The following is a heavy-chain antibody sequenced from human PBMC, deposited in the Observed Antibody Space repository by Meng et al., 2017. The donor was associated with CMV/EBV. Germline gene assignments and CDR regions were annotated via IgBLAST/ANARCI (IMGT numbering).Heavy chain of an antibody. CDR3: ARGGGGSMVRGVIRRFGP. D-gene: IGHD3-10*01. CDR1: GGSFSGYY. CDR2: INHSGST. Sequence: GSLRLSCAVYGGSFSGYYWSWIRQPPGKGLEWIGEINHSGSTNYNPSLKSRVTISVDTSKNQFSLKLSSVTAADTAVYYCARGGGGSMVRGVIRRFGPWGQGTLVTVSS. J-gene: IGHJ5*02. V-gene: IGHV4-34*01.